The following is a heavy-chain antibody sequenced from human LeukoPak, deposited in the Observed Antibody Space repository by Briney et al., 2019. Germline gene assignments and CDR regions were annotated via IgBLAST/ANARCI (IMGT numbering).Heavy chain of an antibody. J-gene: IGHJ4*02. D-gene: IGHD6-19*01. CDR3: ARGPEYSSGWYGGY. CDR1: GFTFSSYE. Sequence: GGSLRLSCAASGFTFSSYEMNWGRQAPGKGLEWISYVSSSGSTIYYADSVKVRFTISRDNAKNSLYLQMNSLRAEDTAVYYCARGPEYSSGWYGGYWGQGALVTVSS. CDR2: VSSSGSTI. V-gene: IGHV3-48*03.